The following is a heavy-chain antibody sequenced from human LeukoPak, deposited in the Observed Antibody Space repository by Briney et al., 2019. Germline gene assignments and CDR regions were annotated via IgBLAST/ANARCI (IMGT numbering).Heavy chain of an antibody. CDR1: GFTFSTYG. CDR3: AKGYPYYYDTAGGVDP. D-gene: IGHD3-22*01. J-gene: IGHJ5*02. Sequence: GGSLRLSCAASGFTFSTYGMHWVRQAPGKGLEWVAVISYDGSNKYYADSVKGRFTISRDNSKNTLYLQMNSLRAEDTGVYYCAKGYPYYYDTAGGVDPWGQGTLVTVSS. V-gene: IGHV3-30*18. CDR2: ISYDGSNK.